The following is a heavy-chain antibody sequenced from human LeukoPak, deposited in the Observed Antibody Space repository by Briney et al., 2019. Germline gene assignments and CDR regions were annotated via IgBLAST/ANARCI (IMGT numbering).Heavy chain of an antibody. CDR1: GFTFSSYG. D-gene: IGHD1-26*01. Sequence: GGSLRLSCAASGFTFSSYGMHWVRQAPGKGLEWVAVIWYDGSNKYYADSVKGRFTISRDNSKNTLYLQMNSLKTEDTAVYYCTSRIVGARRYFDYWGQGTLVTVSS. J-gene: IGHJ4*02. CDR2: IWYDGSNK. V-gene: IGHV3-33*01. CDR3: TSRIVGARRYFDY.